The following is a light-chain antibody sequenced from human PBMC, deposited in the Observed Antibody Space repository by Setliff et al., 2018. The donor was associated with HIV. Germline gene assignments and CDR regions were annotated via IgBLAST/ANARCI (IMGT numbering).Light chain of an antibody. CDR1: SSDVGSYNL. Sequence: QSALTQPASVSGSPGQSITISCTGTSSDVGSYNLVSWYQQHPDKAPKLIIYDVNKRPSGVSNRFSGSKSGNTASLTISGLQAEDEADYYCSSYTTSGSVVFGGGTKVTVL. CDR3: SSYTTSGSVV. CDR2: DVN. J-gene: IGLJ2*01. V-gene: IGLV2-14*02.